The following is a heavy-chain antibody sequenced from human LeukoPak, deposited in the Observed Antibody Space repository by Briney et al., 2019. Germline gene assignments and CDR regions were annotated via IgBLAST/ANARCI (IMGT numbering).Heavy chain of an antibody. CDR2: ISAYNGNT. J-gene: IGHJ4*02. Sequence: GASVKVSCKASGYTFTSYGISWVRQAPGQGLEWMGWISAYNGNTNYAQKLQGRVTMTTDTSTSTAYMELRSLRSDDTAVYYCARDLGATYYYDSSGYYFDYWGRGTLVTVSS. CDR1: GYTFTSYG. V-gene: IGHV1-18*01. D-gene: IGHD3-22*01. CDR3: ARDLGATYYYDSSGYYFDY.